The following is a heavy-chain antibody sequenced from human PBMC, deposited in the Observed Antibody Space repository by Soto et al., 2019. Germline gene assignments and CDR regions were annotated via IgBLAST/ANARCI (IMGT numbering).Heavy chain of an antibody. CDR1: GGSISTYY. CDR3: ARQRTTNKIPSHFGY. D-gene: IGHD2-2*02. Sequence: QAQLRESGPGLVKPSETLSLACTVSGGSISTYYWSWIRQPPGKGLELSGYNSYSGRTNYNPSLRSRVTMSVDTSKNQFSLRLTSVTASDTAVYYCARQRTTNKIPSHFGYWGQGTLITVSA. V-gene: IGHV4-59*08. CDR2: NSYSGRT. J-gene: IGHJ4*02.